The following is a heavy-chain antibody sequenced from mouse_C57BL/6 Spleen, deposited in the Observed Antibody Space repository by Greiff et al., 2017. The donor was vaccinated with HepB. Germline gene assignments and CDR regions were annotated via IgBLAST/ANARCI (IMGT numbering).Heavy chain of an antibody. V-gene: IGHV1-74*01. J-gene: IGHJ3*01. CDR2: IHPSASDT. CDR3: AIRAWFDY. CDR1: GYTFTSYW. Sequence: QVQLQQSGAELVKPGASVKVSCKASGYTFTSYWMNWVKQRPGKGLEWIGRIHPSASDTNYNQKFKGKATLTVDKSSSNAYMQLSSLTSEDSAVYYCAIRAWFDYWGQGTLVTVS.